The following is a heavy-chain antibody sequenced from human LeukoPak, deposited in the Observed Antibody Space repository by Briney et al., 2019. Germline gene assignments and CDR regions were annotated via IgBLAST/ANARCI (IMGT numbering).Heavy chain of an antibody. CDR3: ATPGGSGSSRPFDY. D-gene: IGHD1-26*01. J-gene: IGHJ4*02. CDR2: FDPEDGET. V-gene: IGHV1-24*01. CDR1: GYTLTELS. Sequence: GASVKVSCKVSGYTLTELSMHWVRQAPGKGLEWMGGFDPEDGETIYAQKFQGRVTMTEDTSTDTAYMELSSLRSEDTAVYYCATPGGSGSSRPFDYWGQGTLVTVS.